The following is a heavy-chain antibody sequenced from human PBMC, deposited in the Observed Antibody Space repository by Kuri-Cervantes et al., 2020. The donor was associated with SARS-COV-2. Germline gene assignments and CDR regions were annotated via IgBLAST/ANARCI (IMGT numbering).Heavy chain of an antibody. V-gene: IGHV4-59*01. Sequence: LRLSCTVSGGSISTYYWSWIRQPPGKGLGWIGYIYYSGSTNYNHSLKSRVTISVDTSKNQFSLKLSSVTAAATAVYYCARDRRRGMDVWGQGTTVTVSS. CDR2: IYYSGST. CDR1: GGSISTYY. J-gene: IGHJ6*02. CDR3: ARDRRRGMDV.